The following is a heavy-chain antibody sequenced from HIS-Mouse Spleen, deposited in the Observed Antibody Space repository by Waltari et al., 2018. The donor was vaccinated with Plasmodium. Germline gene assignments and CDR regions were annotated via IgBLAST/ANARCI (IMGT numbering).Heavy chain of an antibody. CDR2: IYYSGST. D-gene: IGHD1-7*01. CDR3: ARDRITGTSYFDY. CDR1: GGSISSSSYY. V-gene: IGHV4-39*07. J-gene: IGHJ4*02. Sequence: QLQLQESAPGLVTPSETLSLTCTVSGGSISSSSYYWAWLRQPPGKGLEWIGSIYYSGSTYYNPSLKSRVTISVDTSKNQFSLKLSSVTAADTAVYYCARDRITGTSYFDYWGQGTLVTVSS.